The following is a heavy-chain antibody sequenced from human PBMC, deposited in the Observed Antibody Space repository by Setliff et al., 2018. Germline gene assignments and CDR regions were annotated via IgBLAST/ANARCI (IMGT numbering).Heavy chain of an antibody. CDR2: INNYNMNT. CDR3: ARINFYVSSGYNYAPDY. CDR1: GYTFTNYG. V-gene: IGHV1-18*01. J-gene: IGHJ4*02. D-gene: IGHD3-22*01. Sequence: ASVKVSCKASGYTFTNYGINWVRQAPGQVLEWMGWINNYNMNTNYPQKFLGRVTVTTDTSTGTAYLDLGSLTSDDTAIYYCARINFYVSSGYNYAPDYWGPGTLVTVSS.